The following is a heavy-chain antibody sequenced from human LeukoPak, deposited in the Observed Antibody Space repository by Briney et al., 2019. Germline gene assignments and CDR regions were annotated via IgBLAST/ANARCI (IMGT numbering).Heavy chain of an antibody. CDR2: IFYSGST. CDR3: ARARIVATITTYYYYGLDV. V-gene: IGHV4-59*01. Sequence: SETLSLTCTVSGGSISSYYWSWIRQPPGKGLEWIGYIFYSGSTNYNPSLKSRVTISVDTSKNQFSLKLSSVPAADTAVYYCARARIVATITTYYYYGLDVWGQGTTVTVSS. CDR1: GGSISSYY. D-gene: IGHD5-12*01. J-gene: IGHJ6*02.